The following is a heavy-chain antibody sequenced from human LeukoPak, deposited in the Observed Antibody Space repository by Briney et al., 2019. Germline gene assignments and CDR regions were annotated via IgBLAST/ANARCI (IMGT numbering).Heavy chain of an antibody. Sequence: GGSLRLSCAASGFTFSSYSMNWVRQAPGKGLEWVSSISSSSSYVYYADSVKGRFTISRDNAKNSLYLQMNSLRAEDTAVYYCAKDQSDIYVRGAFDIWGQGTMVTVSS. D-gene: IGHD5/OR15-5a*01. V-gene: IGHV3-21*04. J-gene: IGHJ3*02. CDR1: GFTFSSYS. CDR2: ISSSSSYV. CDR3: AKDQSDIYVRGAFDI.